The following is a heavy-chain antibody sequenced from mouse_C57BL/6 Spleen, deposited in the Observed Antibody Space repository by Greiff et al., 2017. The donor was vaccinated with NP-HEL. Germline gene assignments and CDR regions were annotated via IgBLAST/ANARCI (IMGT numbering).Heavy chain of an antibody. V-gene: IGHV14-2*01. CDR2: IDPEDGET. D-gene: IGHD2-5*01. CDR3: ARRGPDYSNYVWYFDV. Sequence: EVQLHQSGAELVKPGASVKLSCTASGFNIKDYYMHWVKQRTEQGLEWIGRIDPEDGETKYAPKFQGKATITADTSSNTAYLQLSSLTSEDTAVYYCARRGPDYSNYVWYFDVWGTGTTVTVSS. CDR1: GFNIKDYY. J-gene: IGHJ1*03.